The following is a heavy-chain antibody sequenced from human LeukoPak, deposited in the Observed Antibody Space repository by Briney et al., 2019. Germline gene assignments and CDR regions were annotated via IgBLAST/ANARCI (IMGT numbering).Heavy chain of an antibody. CDR1: GGTFSSYA. V-gene: IGHV1-69*13. Sequence: SVKVSCKASGGTFSSYAISWVRQAPGQGLEWMGGIIPIFGTTNYAQKFQGRVTITADESTSTAYMELSSLRSEDTAVYYCARGGRYFDWLLPFDYWGQGTLVTVSS. CDR3: ARGGRYFDWLLPFDY. D-gene: IGHD3-9*01. J-gene: IGHJ4*02. CDR2: IIPIFGTT.